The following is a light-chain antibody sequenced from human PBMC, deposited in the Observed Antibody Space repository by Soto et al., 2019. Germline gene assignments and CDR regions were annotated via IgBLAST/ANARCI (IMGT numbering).Light chain of an antibody. V-gene: IGKV3D-15*01. CDR1: QSVSSN. Sequence: EIVMTQSPATLSVSPWERATLSCRASQSVSSNLAWYQQKPGQAPRLLIYGASTRATGIPARFSGSGSGTEFTLTISSLQSEDFAAYYCQQYNNWPQTFGQGTKVDIK. CDR3: QQYNNWPQT. CDR2: GAS. J-gene: IGKJ1*01.